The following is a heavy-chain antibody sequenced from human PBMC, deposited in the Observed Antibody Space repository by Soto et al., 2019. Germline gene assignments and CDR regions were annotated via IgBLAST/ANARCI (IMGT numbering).Heavy chain of an antibody. D-gene: IGHD3-10*01. CDR2: IYRDGST. CDR3: AREDGPNYYGSGSYAH. Sequence: EVQLVESGGGLIQPGGSLRLSCAASGFTISHNYMTWVRQAPGKGLEWVSVIYRDGSTYYADAVRGRFTISRDNPKNTLYLQMNSLRVEETAVYYCAREDGPNYYGSGSYAHWGQGTLVTVSS. J-gene: IGHJ4*02. CDR1: GFTISHNY. V-gene: IGHV3-53*01.